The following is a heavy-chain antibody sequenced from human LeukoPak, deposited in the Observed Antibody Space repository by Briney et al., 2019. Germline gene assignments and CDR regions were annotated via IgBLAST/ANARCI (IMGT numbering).Heavy chain of an antibody. J-gene: IGHJ4*02. CDR3: IRDFLTVTTNDY. D-gene: IGHD4-11*01. Sequence: GGSLRLSCAASGFTFSSYAMSWVRQAPGKGLEWVSAISGSGGSTYYADFVKGRFTISRDNAKNTLFLQMNSLRAEDTAVYYCIRDFLTVTTNDYWGQGTLVTVSS. CDR1: GFTFSSYA. V-gene: IGHV3-23*01. CDR2: ISGSGGST.